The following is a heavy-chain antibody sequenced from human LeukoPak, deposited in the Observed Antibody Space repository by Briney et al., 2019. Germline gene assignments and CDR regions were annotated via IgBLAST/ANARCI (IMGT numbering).Heavy chain of an antibody. CDR1: GFTFSSYS. V-gene: IGHV3-21*01. J-gene: IGHJ6*03. Sequence: GSLRLSCAASGFTFSSYSMNWVRQAPGKGLEWVSSISSSSSYIYYADSVKGRFTISRDNAKNSLYLQMNSLRAEDTAVYYCARVTGYYYYMDVWGKGTTVTVSS. CDR3: ARVTGYYYYMDV. CDR2: ISSSSSYI.